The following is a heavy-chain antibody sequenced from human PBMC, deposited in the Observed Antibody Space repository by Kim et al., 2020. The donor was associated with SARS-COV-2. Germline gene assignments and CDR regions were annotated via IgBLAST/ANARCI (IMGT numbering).Heavy chain of an antibody. CDR1: GYTFTDNY. CDR2: IIPNSGGT. Sequence: ASVKVSCKASGYTFTDNYIHWVRQAPGQGLEWMGWIIPNSGGTKYAQKFQGRVTMTRDTSISTAYMELSSLKSDDTAVYYCARMPRGPSNAYSHDYWGQG. V-gene: IGHV1-2*02. CDR3: ARMPRGPSNAYSHDY. D-gene: IGHD3-16*01. J-gene: IGHJ4*02.